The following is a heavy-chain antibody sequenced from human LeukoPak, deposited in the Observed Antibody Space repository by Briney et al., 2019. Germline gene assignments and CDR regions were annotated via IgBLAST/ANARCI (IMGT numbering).Heavy chain of an antibody. V-gene: IGHV3-7*03. D-gene: IGHD5-24*01. CDR3: AXEGRSLQTY. Sequence: PGGSLRLSCAASGFMFSSNWMSWVRLAPGKGLEWVANIKEDGTETYYVDSVKGRFTISRDNAKNSLYLQMNSLRVEDTAVYYCAXEGRSLQTYWGQGTLVTVSS. J-gene: IGHJ4*02. CDR2: IKEDGTET. CDR1: GFMFSSNW.